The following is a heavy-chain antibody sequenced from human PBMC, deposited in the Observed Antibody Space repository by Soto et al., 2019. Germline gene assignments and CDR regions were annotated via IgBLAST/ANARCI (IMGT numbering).Heavy chain of an antibody. CDR2: ISGRGDST. CDR1: GFTFSSYA. Sequence: GGSLRLSCAVSGFTFSSYAMSWVRQAPGKGLEWISTISGRGDSTYYADSVKGRFSISRDNSKNTLYLQMNSLRAEDTAVYYCAKLDAVGWTGDYWGQGXLVTVYS. CDR3: AKLDAVGWTGDY. V-gene: IGHV3-23*01. D-gene: IGHD6-19*01. J-gene: IGHJ4*02.